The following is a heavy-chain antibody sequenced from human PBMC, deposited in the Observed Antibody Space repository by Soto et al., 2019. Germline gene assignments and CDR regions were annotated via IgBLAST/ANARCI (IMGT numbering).Heavy chain of an antibody. CDR2: IYPGDSDT. V-gene: IGHV5-51*01. CDR3: ARQTRAVAAITGYFDY. CDR1: GYSFTSYW. D-gene: IGHD6-19*01. Sequence: GESLKISCKGSGYSFTSYWIGWVRQMPGKGLEWMGIIYPGDSDTRYSPSFQGQVTISADKSISTAYLQWSSLKASDTAMYYCARQTRAVAAITGYFDYWGQGTLVTVSS. J-gene: IGHJ4*02.